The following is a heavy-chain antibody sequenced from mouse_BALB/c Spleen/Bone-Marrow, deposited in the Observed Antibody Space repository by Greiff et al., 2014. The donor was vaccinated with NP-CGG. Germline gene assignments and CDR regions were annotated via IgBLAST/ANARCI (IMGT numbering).Heavy chain of an antibody. CDR2: ISSGSSTI. V-gene: IGHV5-17*02. Sequence: EVHRVESGGGLVQPGGSRKLSCAASGFTFSSFGMHWVRQAPEKGLEWVAYISSGSSTIYYADTVKGRFTISRDNPKNTLFLQMTSLRSEDTAMYYCARDEDYAMDYWGQGTSVTVSS. CDR3: ARDEDYAMDY. CDR1: GFTFSSFG. J-gene: IGHJ4*01.